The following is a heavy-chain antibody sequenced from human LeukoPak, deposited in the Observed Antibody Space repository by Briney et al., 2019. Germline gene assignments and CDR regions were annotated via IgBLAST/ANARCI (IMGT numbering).Heavy chain of an antibody. D-gene: IGHD2-15*01. CDR1: GYTFTSYY. CDR3: ARAPCSGGSCYFSYAFDI. J-gene: IGHJ3*02. V-gene: IGHV1-46*01. Sequence: ASVKVSCKASGYTFTSYYMHWVRQAPGQGLEWMGIINPSGGSTSYAQKFQGRVTMTRDTSTSTVYMELSSLRSEDTAVYYCARAPCSGGSCYFSYAFDIWGQGTMVTVSS. CDR2: INPSGGST.